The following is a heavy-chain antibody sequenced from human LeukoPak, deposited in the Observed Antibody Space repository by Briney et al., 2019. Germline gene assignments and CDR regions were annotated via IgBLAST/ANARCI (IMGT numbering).Heavy chain of an antibody. CDR2: ISSSGSTI. Sequence: PGGSLRLSPAAPGFTPSSSAMKRGCQAPGKGLEWVSCISSSGSTIYYADSVKGRFTISRDNAKNSLHLQMNSLRAEDTAVFYLAKVQATAIRHYWGQGTLVTVSS. J-gene: IGHJ4*02. V-gene: IGHV3-48*03. CDR3: AKVQATAIRHY. D-gene: IGHD5-18*01. CDR1: GFTPSSSA.